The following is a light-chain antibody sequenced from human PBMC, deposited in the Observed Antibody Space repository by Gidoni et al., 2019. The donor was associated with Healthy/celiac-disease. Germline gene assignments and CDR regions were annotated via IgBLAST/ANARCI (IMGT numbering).Light chain of an antibody. J-gene: IGKJ2*03. CDR2: LGS. V-gene: IGKV2-28*01. CDR1: QSLLHSNGYNY. Sequence: DIVMTQSPLSLPVTPGEPASISCRSSQSLLHSNGYNYLDWYLQKPGQSPQLLIYLGSNRASGVPDRFSGSGSGTDFTLKISRVEAEDVGVYYCMQALQIPYSFXXXTKLEIK. CDR3: MQALQIPYS.